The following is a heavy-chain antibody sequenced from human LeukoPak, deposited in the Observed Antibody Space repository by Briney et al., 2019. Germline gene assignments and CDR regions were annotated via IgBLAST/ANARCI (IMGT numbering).Heavy chain of an antibody. D-gene: IGHD1-1*01. CDR2: IYYSGST. J-gene: IGHJ6*02. CDR1: GGSVSSGSYY. V-gene: IGHV4-61*01. CDR3: ARDRTTGTTDGMDV. Sequence: SETLSLTCTVSGGSVSSGSYYWSWIRQPPGKGLEWIGYIYYSGSTNYNPSLKSRVTISVDTSKNQFSLKLSSVTAADTAVYYCARDRTTGTTDGMDVWGQGTTVTVSS.